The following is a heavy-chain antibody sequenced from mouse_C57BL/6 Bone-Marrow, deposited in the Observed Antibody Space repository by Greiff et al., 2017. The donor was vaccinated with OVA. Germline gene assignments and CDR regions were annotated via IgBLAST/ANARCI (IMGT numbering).Heavy chain of an antibody. CDR2: IDPSDSYT. Sequence: QVQLQQSGAELVKPGASVKLSCKASGYTFTSYWMQWVKQRPGQGLEWIGEIDPSDSYTNYNQKFKGKATLTVDTSSSTAYMQLSSLTSEDSAVYYCARDDYDYSFDYWGQGTTLTVSS. V-gene: IGHV1-50*01. CDR1: GYTFTSYW. CDR3: ARDDYDYSFDY. J-gene: IGHJ2*01. D-gene: IGHD2-4*01.